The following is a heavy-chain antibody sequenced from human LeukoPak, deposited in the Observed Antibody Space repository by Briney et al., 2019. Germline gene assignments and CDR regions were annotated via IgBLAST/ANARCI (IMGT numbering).Heavy chain of an antibody. CDR2: INHSGST. J-gene: IGHJ5*02. Sequence: SETLSLTCAVYGGSFSSYYWSWIRQPPGKGLEWIGEINHSGSTNYNPSLKSRVTISVDTSKNQFSLKLSSVTAADTAVYYCARLTKQQLVRGGWFDPWGQGTLVTVSS. V-gene: IGHV4-34*01. D-gene: IGHD6-13*01. CDR3: ARLTKQQLVRGGWFDP. CDR1: GGSFSSYY.